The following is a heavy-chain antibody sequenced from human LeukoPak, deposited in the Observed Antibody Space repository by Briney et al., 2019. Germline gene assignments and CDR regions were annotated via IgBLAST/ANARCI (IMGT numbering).Heavy chain of an antibody. J-gene: IGHJ4*02. Sequence: SQTLSLTCAISGDSVSSNSAAWNWIRQPPSRGLEWLGRTYYRSKWYNDYAVSVKSRITINPDTSKNQFSLQLNSVTPEDTAVYYCARESIAAAAQFDYWGQGALVTVSS. CDR3: ARESIAAAAQFDY. V-gene: IGHV6-1*01. CDR1: GDSVSSNSAA. D-gene: IGHD6-13*01. CDR2: TYYRSKWYN.